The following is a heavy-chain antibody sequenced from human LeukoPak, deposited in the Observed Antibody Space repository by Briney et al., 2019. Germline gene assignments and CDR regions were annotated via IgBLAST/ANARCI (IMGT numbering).Heavy chain of an antibody. V-gene: IGHV3-23*01. J-gene: IGHJ4*02. D-gene: IGHD6-19*01. Sequence: GGSLRLSCAASGFTFSDYAMSWVRQAPGKGLEWVSAVSGGGSNTYYTDSVRGRFTISRDTSKNTLYLQMNSLRTEDTAIYYCAKCASRSVAGSDSWGQGTLVTVFS. CDR2: VSGGGSNT. CDR1: GFTFSDYA. CDR3: AKCASRSVAGSDS.